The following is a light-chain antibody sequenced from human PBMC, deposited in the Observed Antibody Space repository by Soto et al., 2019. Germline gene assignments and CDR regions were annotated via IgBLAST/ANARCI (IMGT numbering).Light chain of an antibody. CDR3: QQRGNWPLT. V-gene: IGKV3-11*01. CDR2: DAS. Sequence: EIGLRQSPATLSFSPGERATLSCRASQSVSSYFAWYQQKPGQAPRLLIYDASNRATGIPDRFSGSGSGTDFTLTISSLEPEDFAVYYCQQRGNWPLTFGQGTKVEIK. J-gene: IGKJ1*01. CDR1: QSVSSY.